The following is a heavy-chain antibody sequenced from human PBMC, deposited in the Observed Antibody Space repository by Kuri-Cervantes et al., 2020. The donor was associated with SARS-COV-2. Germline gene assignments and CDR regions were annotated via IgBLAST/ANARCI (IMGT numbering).Heavy chain of an antibody. CDR3: ARDRMESLLWFGVVGAFDI. D-gene: IGHD3-10*01. CDR1: GGSISSGDYY. V-gene: IGHV4-30-4*01. J-gene: IGHJ3*02. CDR2: IYYSGST. Sequence: SETLSLTCTVSGGSISSGDYYWSWIRQPPGKGLEWIGYIYYSGSTYYNPSLKSRVTISVDTSKNQFSLKLNSVTAADTAVYYCARDRMESLLWFGVVGAFDIWGQGTMVTVSS.